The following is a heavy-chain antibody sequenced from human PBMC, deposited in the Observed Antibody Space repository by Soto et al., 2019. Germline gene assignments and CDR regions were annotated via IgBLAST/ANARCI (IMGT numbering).Heavy chain of an antibody. CDR1: GDSSSSHY. CDR3: ARDNPTRYCTGPRRYSYSGMHV. V-gene: IGHV4-59*11. D-gene: IGHD2-8*02. Sequence: SETPSLTCTVYGDSSSSHYRSWFGQPSGKGVEWIGYIAHRGCTNYNPSLKSRLTISADTSTYQLSPKPSSITARDTAVYYRARDNPTRYCTGPRRYSYSGMHVWAQATPVTV. J-gene: IGHJ6*02. CDR2: IAHRGCT.